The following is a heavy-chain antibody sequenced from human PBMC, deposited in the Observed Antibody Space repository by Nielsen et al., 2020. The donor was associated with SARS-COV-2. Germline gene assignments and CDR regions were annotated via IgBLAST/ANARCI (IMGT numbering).Heavy chain of an antibody. Sequence: GGSLRLSCAASGFTFSSYAMHWVRQAPGKGLEWVAVISYDGSNKYYADSVKGRFTISRDNSKNTLYLQMNSLRAEDTAVYYCATKIGDQLLYYYMDVWGKGTTVTVSS. D-gene: IGHD2-2*02. CDR3: ATKIGDQLLYYYMDV. V-gene: IGHV3-30-3*01. J-gene: IGHJ6*03. CDR1: GFTFSSYA. CDR2: ISYDGSNK.